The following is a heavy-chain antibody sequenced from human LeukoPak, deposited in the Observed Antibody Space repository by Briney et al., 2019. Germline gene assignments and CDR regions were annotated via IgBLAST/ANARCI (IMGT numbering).Heavy chain of an antibody. CDR3: AKDHGVRYFDWFDY. CDR2: ISGSGGST. J-gene: IGHJ4*02. D-gene: IGHD3-9*01. CDR1: GFTFSRYA. V-gene: IGHV3-23*01. Sequence: GGSLRLSCAASGFTFSRYAMSWVRQAPGQGVEWVSAISGSGGSTYYADSVKGRFTISRDNSKNTLYLQMNSLRAEDTAVYYCAKDHGVRYFDWFDYWGQGTLVTVSS.